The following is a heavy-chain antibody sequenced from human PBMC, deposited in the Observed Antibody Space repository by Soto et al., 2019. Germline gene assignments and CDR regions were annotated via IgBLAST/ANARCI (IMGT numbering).Heavy chain of an antibody. CDR2: TYYRSKWYN. Sequence: KQSQTLSLTCAISGDSVSSNSAAWNWIRQSPSRGLEWLGRTYYRSKWYNDYAVSVKSRITINPDTSKNQFSLQLNSVTPEDTAVYYCARGYYDFWSGYYYYFDYWGQGTLVTVSS. V-gene: IGHV6-1*01. CDR1: GDSVSSNSAA. J-gene: IGHJ4*02. D-gene: IGHD3-3*01. CDR3: ARGYYDFWSGYYYYFDY.